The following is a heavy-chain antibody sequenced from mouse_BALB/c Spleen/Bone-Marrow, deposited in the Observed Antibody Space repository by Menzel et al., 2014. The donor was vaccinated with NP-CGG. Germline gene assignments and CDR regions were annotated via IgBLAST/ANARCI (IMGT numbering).Heavy chain of an antibody. CDR2: LHPNSGNT. V-gene: IGHV1S130*01. J-gene: IGHJ2*01. D-gene: IGHD4-1*01. Sequence: VQLQQSGSVLVRPGASVKLSCKASGYTFTSSWMHWAKQRSGQGLEWSGELHPNSGNTKYNEKFKGKATLTVDTASSTAYVDLSSLPSEDSAVYYCARSGFDYWGQGTTLTVSS. CDR1: GYTFTSSW. CDR3: ARSGFDY.